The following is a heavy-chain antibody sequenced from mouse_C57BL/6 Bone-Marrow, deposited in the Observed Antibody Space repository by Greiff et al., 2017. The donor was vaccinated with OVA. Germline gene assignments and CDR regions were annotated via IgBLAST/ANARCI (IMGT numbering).Heavy chain of an antibody. CDR2: ISNLAYSI. J-gene: IGHJ4*01. CDR1: GFTFSDYG. CDR3: ARRLLRAMDY. Sequence: EVKLMESGGGLVQPGGSLKLSCAASGFTFSDYGMAWVRQAPRKGPEWVAFISNLAYSIYYADTVTGRFTISRENAKNTLYLEMSSLRSEDTAMYYCARRLLRAMDYWGQGTSVTVSS. D-gene: IGHD2-3*01. V-gene: IGHV5-15*01.